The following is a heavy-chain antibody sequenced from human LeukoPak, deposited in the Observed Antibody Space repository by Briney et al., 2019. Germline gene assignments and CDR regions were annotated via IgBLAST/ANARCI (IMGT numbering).Heavy chain of an antibody. V-gene: IGHV4-59*01. CDR2: IYFSGSA. CDR3: ATVGEQQLVPGYFQH. CDR1: GGSISSYY. J-gene: IGHJ1*01. D-gene: IGHD6-13*01. Sequence: SETLSLTCTVSGGSISSYYWSWIRQPPGKGLEWIGYIYFSGSANYNSSLKSRVTFSADASKNQFSLRLSSVTAADTAVYYCATVGEQQLVPGYFQHWGQGTLVTVSS.